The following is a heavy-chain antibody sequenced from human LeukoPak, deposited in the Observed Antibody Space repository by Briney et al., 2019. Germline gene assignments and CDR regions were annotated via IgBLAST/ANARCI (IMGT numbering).Heavy chain of an antibody. CDR2: IKQDRSEQ. V-gene: IGHV3-7*01. CDR1: GFTLTNYW. J-gene: IGHJ4*02. D-gene: IGHD3-3*01. Sequence: PGGSLRLSCAASGFTLTNYWMSWVRQPPGKGLELVANIKQDRSEQYYVDSVKGRFTISRDNAKNSLYLQMHSLRAEDTAVYYCARLREIPVFGVVTKSTSYFDYWGQGTLVTVSS. CDR3: ARLREIPVFGVVTKSTSYFDY.